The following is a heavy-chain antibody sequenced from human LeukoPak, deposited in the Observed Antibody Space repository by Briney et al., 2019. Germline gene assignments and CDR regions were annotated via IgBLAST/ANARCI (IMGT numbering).Heavy chain of an antibody. CDR3: ARSYGGNSFS. D-gene: IGHD4-23*01. V-gene: IGHV3-23*01. CDR1: GFTFSNYA. CDR2: ISGSGGNT. J-gene: IGHJ4*02. Sequence: PGGPLRLSCAASGFTFSNYAMSWVRQAPGKGLEWVSAISGSGGNTYYADSVKGRFTISRDNAKNSLYLQMISLRAEDTAMYYCARSYGGNSFSWGQGTLVTVSS.